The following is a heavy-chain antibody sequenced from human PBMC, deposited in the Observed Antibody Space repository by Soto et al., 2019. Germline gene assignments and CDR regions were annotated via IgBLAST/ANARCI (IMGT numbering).Heavy chain of an antibody. CDR1: GGSISSSSYY. Sequence: NPSETLSLTCTVSGGSISSSSYYWGWIRQPPGKGLEWIGSIYYSGSTYYNPSLKSRVTISVDTSKNQFSLKLSSVTAADTAVYYCEARQTSRDYWGQGTLVTVSS. CDR3: EARQTSRDY. D-gene: IGHD6-6*01. V-gene: IGHV4-39*01. CDR2: IYYSGST. J-gene: IGHJ4*02.